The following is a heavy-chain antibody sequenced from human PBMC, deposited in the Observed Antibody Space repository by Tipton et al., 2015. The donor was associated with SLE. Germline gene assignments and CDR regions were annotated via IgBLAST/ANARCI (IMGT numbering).Heavy chain of an antibody. CDR2: VFYKGET. J-gene: IGHJ4*02. CDR3: ARGLLEWSDY. D-gene: IGHD3-3*01. CDR1: GGSIITHY. V-gene: IGHV4-59*11. Sequence: TLSLTCTVSGGSIITHYWSLIRKTPDRGLEWIGYVFYKGETYYTPSLKSRVTISADTSKNQFSLKLSSVTAADTAVYYCARGLLEWSDYWGQGTLVTVSS.